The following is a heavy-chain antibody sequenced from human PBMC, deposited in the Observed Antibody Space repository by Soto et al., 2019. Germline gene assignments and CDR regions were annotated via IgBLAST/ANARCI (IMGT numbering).Heavy chain of an antibody. J-gene: IGHJ4*02. CDR3: ATDYKIMITFGGVIVHAY. D-gene: IGHD3-16*02. CDR2: FDPEDGET. CDR1: GYTLTELS. Sequence: VKVSCKVSGYTLTELSMHWVRQAPGKGLEWMGGFDPEDGETIYAQKFQGRVTMTEDTSTDTAYMELSSLRSEDTAVYYCATDYKIMITFGGVIVHAYWGQGTLVTVS. V-gene: IGHV1-24*01.